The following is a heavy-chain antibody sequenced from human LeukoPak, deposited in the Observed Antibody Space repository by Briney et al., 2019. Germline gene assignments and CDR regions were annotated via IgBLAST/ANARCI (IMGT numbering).Heavy chain of an antibody. D-gene: IGHD3-10*01. CDR3: AKALGPTMLRGVLHY. J-gene: IGHJ4*02. CDR1: GFTFSSYA. Sequence: GGSLRLSCAASGFTFSSYALSWVRQAPGKGLEWVSDISGSGGTTYYADSVKGRFTISRDNSKNTLYLQMNSLRAEDTAVYYCAKALGPTMLRGVLHYWGQGTLVTVSS. CDR2: ISGSGGTT. V-gene: IGHV3-23*01.